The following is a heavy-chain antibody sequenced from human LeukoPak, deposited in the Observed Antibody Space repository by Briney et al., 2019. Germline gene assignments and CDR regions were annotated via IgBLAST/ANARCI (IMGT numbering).Heavy chain of an antibody. Sequence: ASVKVSCKASGYIFTSYYMHWVRQAPGQGLEWMGIINPSGGSTSYAQKFQGRVTMTTDTSTSTAYMELRSLRSDDTAVYYCARDSLGYCSSTSCYPFGYWGQGTLVTVSS. D-gene: IGHD2-2*01. CDR3: ARDSLGYCSSTSCYPFGY. V-gene: IGHV1-46*01. CDR1: GYIFTSYY. CDR2: INPSGGST. J-gene: IGHJ4*02.